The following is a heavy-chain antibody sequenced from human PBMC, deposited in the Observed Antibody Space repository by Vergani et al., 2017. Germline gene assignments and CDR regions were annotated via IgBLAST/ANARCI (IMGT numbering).Heavy chain of an antibody. V-gene: IGHV3-21*06. CDR3: ARSLDY. CDR2: ISGRSNYI. Sequence: EVQLQESGGGLVKPGGSLRVSCAASGFSFSTYSINWVRQAPGKGLEWVSSISGRSNYIYYADSLKGRFTISRDNSKNSVYLQMNSLRAEDTAIYYCARSLDYWGQGTLVTVSS. J-gene: IGHJ4*02. CDR1: GFSFSTYS.